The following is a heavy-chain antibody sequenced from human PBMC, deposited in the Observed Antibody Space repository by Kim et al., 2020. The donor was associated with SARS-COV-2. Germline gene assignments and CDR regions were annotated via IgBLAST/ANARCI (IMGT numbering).Heavy chain of an antibody. Sequence: SETLSLTCTVSGGSISSYYWSWIRQPPGKGLEWIGYIYYSGSTNYNPSLKSRVTISVDTSKNQFSLKLSSVTAADTAVYYCAREGDGGNPSYYGMDVWGQGTTVTVSS. V-gene: IGHV4-59*01. CDR2: IYYSGST. J-gene: IGHJ6*02. CDR1: GGSISSYY. CDR3: AREGDGGNPSYYGMDV. D-gene: IGHD2-15*01.